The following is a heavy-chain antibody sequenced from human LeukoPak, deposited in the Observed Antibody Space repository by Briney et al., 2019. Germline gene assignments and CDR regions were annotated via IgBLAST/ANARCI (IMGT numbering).Heavy chain of an antibody. D-gene: IGHD6-19*01. V-gene: IGHV3-7*01. CDR1: GFTFSSYW. CDR3: ARDRPSSGWSEPFYYFDY. Sequence: PGGSLRLSCAASGFTFSSYWMSWVRQAPGKGLEWVANIKQDGSEKYYVDSVKGRFTISRDNAKNSLYLQMNSLRAEDTAVYYCARDRPSSGWSEPFYYFDYWGQGTLVTVSS. J-gene: IGHJ4*02. CDR2: IKQDGSEK.